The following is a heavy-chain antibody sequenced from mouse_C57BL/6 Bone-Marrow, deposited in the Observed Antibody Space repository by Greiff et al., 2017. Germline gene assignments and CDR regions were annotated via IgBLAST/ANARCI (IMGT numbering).Heavy chain of an antibody. CDR1: GFTFSDYG. CDR3: AGNGLLLWYLAWFAY. V-gene: IGHV5-17*01. D-gene: IGHD2-1*01. CDR2: ISSGSSTI. J-gene: IGHJ3*01. Sequence: EVQLQQSGGGLVKPGGSLKLSCAASGFTFSDYGMHWVRQAPEKGLEWVAYISSGSSTIYYADTVKGRFTISTDNAKNTLFLQMTSLRSEDTAMYYCAGNGLLLWYLAWFAYWGQGTLVTVSA.